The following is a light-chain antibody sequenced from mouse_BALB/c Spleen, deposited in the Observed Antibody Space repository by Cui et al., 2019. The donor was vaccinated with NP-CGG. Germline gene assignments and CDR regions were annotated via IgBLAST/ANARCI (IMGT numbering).Light chain of an antibody. J-gene: IGLJ1*01. V-gene: IGLV1*01. CDR1: TGAVTTSNY. Sequence: QAVVTPESALTTSPGETVTLTCRSSTGAVTTSNYANWVQEKPDHLFTGLIGGTNNRVPGVPARLSGSLIGDKAALTITGAQTEDEAIYFCALWYSNHWVFGGGTKLTVL. CDR3: ALWYSNHWV. CDR2: GTN.